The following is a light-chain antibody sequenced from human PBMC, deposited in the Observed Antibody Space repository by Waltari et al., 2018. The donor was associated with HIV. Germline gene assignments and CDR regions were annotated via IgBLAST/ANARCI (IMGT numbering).Light chain of an antibody. CDR2: DAS. CDR1: QSVGSY. CDR3: QQRGNWPLT. V-gene: IGKV3-11*01. Sequence: EIVLTQSPATLSLSPGERATPSCRASQSVGSYLGWYQQKPGQTPRLLIYDASNRATGIPARFSGSGSETDFTLTISSLEPEDFAVYYCQQRGNWPLTFGGGTKVEI. J-gene: IGKJ4*01.